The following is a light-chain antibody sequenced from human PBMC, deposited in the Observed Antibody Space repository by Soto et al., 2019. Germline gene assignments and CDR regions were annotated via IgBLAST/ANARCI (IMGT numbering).Light chain of an antibody. Sequence: DIQMTQSPTSLSASVGDRVTITCRASQGIRNFVAWNQQKPGKAPKLLIYAASTFQSGVPTRFSGSGSGTDFTLTITGLQPEDVAPYSYQKYSSVPVFGPGTKVEIK. CDR2: AAS. J-gene: IGKJ3*01. CDR3: QKYSSVPV. V-gene: IGKV1-27*01. CDR1: QGIRNF.